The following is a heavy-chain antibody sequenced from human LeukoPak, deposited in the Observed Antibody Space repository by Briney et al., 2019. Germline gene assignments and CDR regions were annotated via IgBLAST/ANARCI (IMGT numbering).Heavy chain of an antibody. CDR2: INPNSGGT. CDR3: ARDQWEPRFDY. Sequence: ASVMVSCKASGYTFTGYYMHWVRQALGQGLEWMGRINPNSGGTNYAQKFQGRVTMTRDTSISTAYMELSRLRSDDTAVYYCARDQWEPRFDYWGQGTLVTVSS. D-gene: IGHD1-26*01. J-gene: IGHJ4*02. V-gene: IGHV1-2*06. CDR1: GYTFTGYY.